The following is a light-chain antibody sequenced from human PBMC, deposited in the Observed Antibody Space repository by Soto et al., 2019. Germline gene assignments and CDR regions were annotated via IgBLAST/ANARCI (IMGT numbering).Light chain of an antibody. CDR3: QQADSFPLT. CDR1: QDISSY. J-gene: IGKJ4*01. V-gene: IGKV1-12*01. CDR2: AAS. Sequence: DIQMTQSPSSVSASVGDRVTITCRASQDISSYLAWYQHTPGKAPNLLIYAASSLQSGVPSRFSGSGSGTDFTLTISNLQPEDFATYYCQQADSFPLTLGGGTKVEIK.